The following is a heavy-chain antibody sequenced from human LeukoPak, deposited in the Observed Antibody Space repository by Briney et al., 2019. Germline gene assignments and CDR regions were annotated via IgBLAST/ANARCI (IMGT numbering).Heavy chain of an antibody. CDR3: AGYAEGDY. Sequence: GGSLRLSCAASGFTFSSYSMDRVRQAPGKGLEWVSSISSSSSYIYYADSVKGRFTISRDNAKNSLYLQMNSLRAGDTAVYYCAGYAEGDYWGQGTLVTVSS. CDR1: GFTFSSYS. D-gene: IGHD5-12*01. J-gene: IGHJ4*02. CDR2: ISSSSSYI. V-gene: IGHV3-21*01.